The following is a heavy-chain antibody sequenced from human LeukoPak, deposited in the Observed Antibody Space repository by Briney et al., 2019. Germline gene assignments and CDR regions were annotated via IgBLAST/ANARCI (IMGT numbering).Heavy chain of an antibody. CDR3: ANYSGCSSSWN. CDR2: ISTDGYTT. V-gene: IGHV3-74*01. J-gene: IGHJ4*02. Sequence: PGGSMRLSCAASGLAFSAYKMHWVRQAPRKGLVWVSRISTDGYTTDYADFVQGRFTASRDNSKNTLSLQMNSLRAEDTAVYYCANYSGCSSSWNWGQGTLDTVSS. D-gene: IGHD6-13*01. CDR1: GLAFSAYK.